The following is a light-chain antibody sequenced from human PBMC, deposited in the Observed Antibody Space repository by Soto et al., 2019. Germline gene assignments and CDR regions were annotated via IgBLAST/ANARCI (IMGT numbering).Light chain of an antibody. Sequence: QSVLTQPASVSGSPGQSITISCTGTSSDVGAYNYVSWYQQHPGRAPKLMIYEVSSRPSGVSNRFSGSKSDNTASLTISGLQAEDEADYYCISYTSRRIYVFGTGTKVTV. CDR2: EVS. V-gene: IGLV2-14*01. J-gene: IGLJ1*01. CDR1: SSDVGAYNY. CDR3: ISYTSRRIYV.